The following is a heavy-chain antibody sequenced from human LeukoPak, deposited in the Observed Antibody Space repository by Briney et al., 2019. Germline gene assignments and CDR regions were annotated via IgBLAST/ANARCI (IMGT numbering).Heavy chain of an antibody. J-gene: IGHJ6*03. CDR3: ARPFYYYMDV. CDR1: GGSISSTIYY. Sequence: SETLSLTCTVSGGSISSTIYYWGWIRQPPGKGLEWIGSVYFSGSSYYNPSLKSRVTISVDTSENHFYLKLSSVTAADTAVYYCARPFYYYMDVWGKGTTVTVSS. CDR2: VYFSGSS. V-gene: IGHV4-39*07.